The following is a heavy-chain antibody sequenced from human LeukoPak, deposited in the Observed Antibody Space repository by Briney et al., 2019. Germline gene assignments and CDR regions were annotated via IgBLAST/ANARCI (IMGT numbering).Heavy chain of an antibody. CDR3: ARDIDSSGYYGVDY. D-gene: IGHD3-22*01. J-gene: IGHJ4*02. CDR1: GYTFTSYG. V-gene: IGHV1-18*01. CDR2: ISAYNGNT. Sequence: ASVKVSCKASGYTFTSYGISWVRQAPGQGLEWMGWISAYNGNTNYAQKLQGRVTMTTDTSTSTAYMELRSLRSDDTAVYYCARDIDSSGYYGVDYWGQGTLVTVSS.